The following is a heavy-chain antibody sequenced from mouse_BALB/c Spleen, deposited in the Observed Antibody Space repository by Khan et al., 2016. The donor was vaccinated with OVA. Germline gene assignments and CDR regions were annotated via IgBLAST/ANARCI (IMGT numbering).Heavy chain of an antibody. CDR1: GYSITSDYA. J-gene: IGHJ4*01. V-gene: IGHV3-2*02. CDR2: ISSSGST. D-gene: IGHD1-1*01. Sequence: EVQLQESGPGLVKPSQSLSLTCTVIGYSITSDYAWNWIRQFPGNKLEWMGYISSSGSTNYNPALKSRISITRDTSKNQFFLQLNSVTTEDTATYDCARDGSRYNYAMDYWGQGTSVTVSS. CDR3: ARDGSRYNYAMDY.